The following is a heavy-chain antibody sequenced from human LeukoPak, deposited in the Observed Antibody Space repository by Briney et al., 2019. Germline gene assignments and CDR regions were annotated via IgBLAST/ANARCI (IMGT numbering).Heavy chain of an antibody. V-gene: IGHV3-30*03. CDR3: ARDRDYDILTGQPDY. D-gene: IGHD3-9*01. Sequence: GRSLRLSCAASGFTFSSYGMHWVRQAPGKGLEWVAVISYDGSNKYYADSVKGRFTISRDNSKNTLYLQMNSLRAEDTAVYYCARDRDYDILTGQPDYWGQGTLVTVSS. J-gene: IGHJ4*02. CDR2: ISYDGSNK. CDR1: GFTFSSYG.